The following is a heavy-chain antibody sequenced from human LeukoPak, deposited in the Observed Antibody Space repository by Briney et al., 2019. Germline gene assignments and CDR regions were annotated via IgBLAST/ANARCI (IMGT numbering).Heavy chain of an antibody. D-gene: IGHD2-15*01. CDR1: GFTFSSYG. V-gene: IGHV3-30*03. Sequence: GGSLRLSCAASGFTFSSYGMHWVRQAPGKGLEWVAVISYDGSNKYYADSVKGRFTISRDNSKNTLYLQMNSLRAEDTAVYYCASLRGDIVVVLDPFDYWGQGTLVIVSS. J-gene: IGHJ4*02. CDR3: ASLRGDIVVVLDPFDY. CDR2: ISYDGSNK.